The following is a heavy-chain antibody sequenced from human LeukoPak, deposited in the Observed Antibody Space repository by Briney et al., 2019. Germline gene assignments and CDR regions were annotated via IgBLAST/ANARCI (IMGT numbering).Heavy chain of an antibody. V-gene: IGHV3-23*01. CDR1: GFTFSSYA. Sequence: GGSLRLSCAASGFTFSSYATSWVRQAPGKGLEWVSGLTGSGGNTYYADSVKGRFTISRDNSKNTLSLQMNILRAEDASVYYCVKFRGIQHYNYHMDVWGKGTTVTVSS. D-gene: IGHD3-10*01. J-gene: IGHJ6*03. CDR2: LTGSGGNT. CDR3: VKFRGIQHYNYHMDV.